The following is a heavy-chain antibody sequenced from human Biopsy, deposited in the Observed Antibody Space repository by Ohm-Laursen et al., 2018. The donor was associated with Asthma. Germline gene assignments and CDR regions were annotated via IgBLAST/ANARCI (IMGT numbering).Heavy chain of an antibody. D-gene: IGHD3-22*01. CDR1: GFAVSRDH. CDR2: IYSGGTS. CDR3: ARGDSSNWSHYYFDY. J-gene: IGHJ4*02. Sequence: SLRLSRSASGFAVSRDHMLWVRQPPGKGLEWVSVIYSGGTSHTADSVRGRFTTSRDHSKNTLYLQMHSLRAEDTAVYYCARGDSSNWSHYYFDYWGQGTLVTVSS. V-gene: IGHV3-53*01.